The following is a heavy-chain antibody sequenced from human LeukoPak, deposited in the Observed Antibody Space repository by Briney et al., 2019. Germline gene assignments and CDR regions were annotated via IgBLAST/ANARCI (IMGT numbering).Heavy chain of an antibody. CDR1: GGSFSGYY. J-gene: IGHJ4*02. Sequence: PSETLSLTCAVYGGSFSGYYWSWIRQPPGKGLEWIGEINHSGSTNYNPSLKSRVTISVDTSKNQFSLKLSSVTAADTAVYYCARHSGSSWYRLPLEFDYWGQGTLVTVSS. CDR3: ARHSGSSWYRLPLEFDY. D-gene: IGHD6-13*01. CDR2: INHSGST. V-gene: IGHV4-34*01.